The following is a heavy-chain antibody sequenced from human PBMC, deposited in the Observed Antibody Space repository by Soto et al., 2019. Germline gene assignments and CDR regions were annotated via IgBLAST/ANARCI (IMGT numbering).Heavy chain of an antibody. CDR2: INHSGST. CDR1: XGSFSGYY. Sequence: SETLSLTCAVYXGSFSGYYWSWIRQPPGKGLEWIGEINHSGSTNYNPSLKSRVTISVDTSKNQFSLKLSSVTAADTAVYYCARNSEGYNSSPEIYYYYMDVWGKGTTVTAP. V-gene: IGHV4-34*01. CDR3: ARNSEGYNSSPEIYYYYMDV. J-gene: IGHJ6*03. D-gene: IGHD6-13*01.